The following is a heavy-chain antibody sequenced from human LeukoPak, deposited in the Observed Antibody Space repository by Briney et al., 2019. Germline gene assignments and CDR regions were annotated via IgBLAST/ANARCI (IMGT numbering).Heavy chain of an antibody. CDR1: GVTFDDYA. D-gene: IGHD4-17*01. CDR2: ISWNSGST. J-gene: IGHJ4*02. V-gene: IGHV3-9*01. Sequence: RGGSLRLSCVASGVTFDDYAMHWVRHVPGEGLVWVSGISWNSGSTGYANSVKGRFTISRDNAKNSLYLQMNSLRAEDTALYYCAKDMTTVTTSGSDYWGQGTLVTVSS. CDR3: AKDMTTVTTSGSDY.